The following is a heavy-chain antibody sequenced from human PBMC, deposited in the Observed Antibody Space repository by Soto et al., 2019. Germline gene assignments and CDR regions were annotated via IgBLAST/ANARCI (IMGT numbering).Heavy chain of an antibody. D-gene: IGHD6-13*01. CDR2: IYYSGTT. Sequence: SETLSLTCAVSGYSISSSNWWGWIRQPPGKGLEWIGYIYYSGTTYYNPSLQSRLTISRDTAKNQFSLKLTSVTAADTAVYYCARRIPTAGLFDYWGQGALVTVSS. V-gene: IGHV4-28*01. CDR1: GYSISSSNW. CDR3: ARRIPTAGLFDY. J-gene: IGHJ4*02.